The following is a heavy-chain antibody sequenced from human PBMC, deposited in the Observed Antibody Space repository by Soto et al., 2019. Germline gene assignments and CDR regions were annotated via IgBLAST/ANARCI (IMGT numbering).Heavy chain of an antibody. Sequence: SETLSLTCTVSGGSITSGVYYWSWIRQHPGKGLEWIGYIYYSGSTFCNPSLKSRVTISVDTSKNQFSLKLSSVTAADTAVYFCARGLEWELLLDAFDIWGQGTMVTVSS. CDR2: IYYSGST. D-gene: IGHD1-26*01. CDR1: GGSITSGVYY. V-gene: IGHV4-31*03. CDR3: ARGLEWELLLDAFDI. J-gene: IGHJ3*02.